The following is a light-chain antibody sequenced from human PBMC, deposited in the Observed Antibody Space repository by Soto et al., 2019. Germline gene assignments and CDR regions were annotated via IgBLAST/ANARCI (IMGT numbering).Light chain of an antibody. CDR1: QSISSW. J-gene: IGKJ5*01. CDR3: QQYNSYSIT. Sequence: DIQMTQSPSSLSASVADRVTITCRASQSISSWLAWYQQKPGKAPKLLTYDASSLESGVPSRFSGSGSGTEFTLTISSLQPDDSATYFCQQYNSYSITFGQGTRLEIK. CDR2: DAS. V-gene: IGKV1-5*01.